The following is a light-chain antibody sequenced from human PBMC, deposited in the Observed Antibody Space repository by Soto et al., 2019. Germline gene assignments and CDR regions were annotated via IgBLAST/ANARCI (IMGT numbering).Light chain of an antibody. J-gene: IGKJ5*01. CDR2: DAS. CDR3: QQSSNWPIT. Sequence: EIVLTQSPATLSFSPGETATLSCRASQSVGSSLAWYQQKPGQALRLLIYDASNRATGIPARFSGRGSGTDFTLSISSLEPEDFALYSCQQSSNWPITFGQGTRLEIK. V-gene: IGKV3-11*01. CDR1: QSVGSS.